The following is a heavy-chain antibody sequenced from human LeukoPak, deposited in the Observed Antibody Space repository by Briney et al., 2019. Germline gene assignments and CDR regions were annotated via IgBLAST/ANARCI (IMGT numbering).Heavy chain of an antibody. Sequence: ASVKVSCKVFGYSLTSYDINWVRQAPGQGLEWMGWLKPNSGKTGYAQKFQGRVTMTRDTSKDTVYMELNSLRSEDTAVCYCARSPNYYDRSGFSRPFDHWGQGTLVTVSS. D-gene: IGHD3-22*01. CDR2: LKPNSGKT. J-gene: IGHJ4*02. V-gene: IGHV1-8*01. CDR1: GYSLTSYD. CDR3: ARSPNYYDRSGFSRPFDH.